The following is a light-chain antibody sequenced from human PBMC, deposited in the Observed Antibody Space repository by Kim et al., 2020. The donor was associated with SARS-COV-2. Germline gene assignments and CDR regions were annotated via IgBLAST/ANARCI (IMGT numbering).Light chain of an antibody. CDR3: AAWDDSLSGGV. V-gene: IGLV1-47*01. J-gene: IGLJ3*02. CDR1: SPNIGTNY. Sequence: GQRVTISCSGSSPNIGTNYVYWYQQLPGTAPKPLISRNNQRPSGVPDRFSGSKSGTSASLAISGLRSEDEADYYCAAWDDSLSGGVFGGGTKLTVL. CDR2: RNN.